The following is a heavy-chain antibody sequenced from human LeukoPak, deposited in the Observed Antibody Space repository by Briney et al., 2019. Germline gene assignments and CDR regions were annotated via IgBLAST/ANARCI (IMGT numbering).Heavy chain of an antibody. CDR3: AGHFDY. Sequence: GGSLRLSCAASGFIFSSYAMNWVRQAPGKGLEWVSYISSSGRTIYYADSVKGRFTISRDNAKNSLYLQMNSLRVEDTAVYFCAGHFDYWGQGTLVTVSS. J-gene: IGHJ4*02. CDR1: GFIFSSYA. CDR2: ISSSGRTI. V-gene: IGHV3-48*03.